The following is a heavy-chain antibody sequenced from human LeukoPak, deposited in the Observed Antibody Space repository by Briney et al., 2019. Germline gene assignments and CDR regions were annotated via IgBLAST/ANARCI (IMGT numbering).Heavy chain of an antibody. D-gene: IGHD6-19*01. Sequence: GGSLRLSCAASGFTFSSYSMNWVRQAPGKGLDWVSSISSSSSYIYYADSVKGRFTISRDNAKNSLYLQMNSLRAEDTAVYYCAREEAVAASFDYWGQGTPVTVSS. V-gene: IGHV3-21*01. J-gene: IGHJ4*02. CDR3: AREEAVAASFDY. CDR1: GFTFSSYS. CDR2: ISSSSSYI.